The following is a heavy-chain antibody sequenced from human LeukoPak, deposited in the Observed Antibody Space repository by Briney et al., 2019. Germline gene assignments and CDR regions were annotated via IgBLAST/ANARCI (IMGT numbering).Heavy chain of an antibody. J-gene: IGHJ5*02. CDR2: IYYSGIT. Sequence: NPSETLSLTCTISGGSISTYYWSWIRQPPGKGLEWIGYIYYSGITKYNPSVKSRVTISVDTSKNQFSLKVSSVTAADTAVYYWARGTNMMASLRFDPWGQGTLVTVSS. D-gene: IGHD2-8*01. V-gene: IGHV4-59*01. CDR3: ARGTNMMASLRFDP. CDR1: GGSISTYY.